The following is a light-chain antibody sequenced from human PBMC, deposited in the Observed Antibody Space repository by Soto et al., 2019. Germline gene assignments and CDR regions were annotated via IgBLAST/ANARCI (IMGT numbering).Light chain of an antibody. CDR1: QSVSNN. Sequence: EIVLTQSPATLSVSPGERATLSCRASQSVSNNLAWYQKKPGPAPRLLIYGASTRATGIPARFSGSGSGTEFTLTISSLQSEDFAVYYCQQYNNWWTFGQGTKVEIK. J-gene: IGKJ1*01. CDR3: QQYNNWWT. V-gene: IGKV3-15*01. CDR2: GAS.